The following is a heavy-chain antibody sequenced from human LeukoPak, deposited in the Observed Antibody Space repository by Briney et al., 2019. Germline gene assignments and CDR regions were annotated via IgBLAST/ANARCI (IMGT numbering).Heavy chain of an antibody. D-gene: IGHD3-10*01. CDR2: ISFSVNTK. V-gene: IGHV3-48*04. J-gene: IGHJ4*02. Sequence: GGSLRLSCAASGFTFSDYSLNWVRQAPGKGLEWVSYISFSVNTKYYGDSVKGRFTISRDNAKNSLYLHMDSLRAEDTAVYYCARDHYYGSGSLDYWGQGTLVTVSS. CDR3: ARDHYYGSGSLDY. CDR1: GFTFSDYS.